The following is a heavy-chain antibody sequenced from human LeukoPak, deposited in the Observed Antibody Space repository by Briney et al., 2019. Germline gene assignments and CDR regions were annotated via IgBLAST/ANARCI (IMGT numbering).Heavy chain of an antibody. Sequence: GGSLRLSCAASGFTFSSYWMSWVRQAPGKGLKWVANIKQDGSEKYYVDSVKGRFTISRDNAKNSLYLQMNSLRAEDTAVYYCAREAYYYYYGMDVWGQGTTVTVPS. CDR2: IKQDGSEK. J-gene: IGHJ6*02. CDR1: GFTFSSYW. V-gene: IGHV3-7*01. CDR3: AREAYYYYYGMDV.